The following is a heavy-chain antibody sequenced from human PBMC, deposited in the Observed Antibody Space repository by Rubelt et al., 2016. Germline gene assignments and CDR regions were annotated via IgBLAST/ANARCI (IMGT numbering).Heavy chain of an antibody. CDR2: INPHSGGT. CDR1: GYTFTGYY. J-gene: IGHJ4*02. Sequence: QVQLVQSGAEVKKPGASVKVSCKASGYTFTGYYLHWVRQAPGQGLEWMGWINPHSGGTNYAQKVQGGVAMTRDRSISTAYMEPSRRRSDETAVYYCARFAIGGHSSGYLFDYWGQGTLVTVSS. CDR3: ARFAIGGHSSGYLFDY. V-gene: IGHV1-2*02. D-gene: IGHD3-22*01.